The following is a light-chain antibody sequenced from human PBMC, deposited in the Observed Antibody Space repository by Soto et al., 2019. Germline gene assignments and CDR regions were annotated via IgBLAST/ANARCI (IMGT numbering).Light chain of an antibody. CDR2: NVI. V-gene: IGLV2-11*01. CDR1: SSDVGSFDS. Sequence: QSVLTQPASVSGSPGQPITISCTGTSSDVGSFDSVAWYQHHPGKAPKLMIYNVIQRPSGVPDRFSASKSGNTASLTISGLQAEDEADYYCCSYAGSYTYVFGTGTKLTVL. J-gene: IGLJ1*01. CDR3: CSYAGSYTYV.